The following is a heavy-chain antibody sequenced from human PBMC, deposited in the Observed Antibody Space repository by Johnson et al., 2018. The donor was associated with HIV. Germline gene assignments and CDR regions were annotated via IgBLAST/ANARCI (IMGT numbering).Heavy chain of an antibody. Sequence: VQLVESGGGVVQPGGSLRLSCAASGFIFSSYWMSWVRQAPGKGLEWVANINQDESEKYYVDSVKGRFTISRDNSKNTLYLQMNSLRAEDTAVYYCAKVGGYSYGESWGQGTMVTVSS. D-gene: IGHD5-18*01. CDR3: AKVGGYSYGES. V-gene: IGHV3-7*01. CDR2: INQDESEK. J-gene: IGHJ3*01. CDR1: GFIFSSYW.